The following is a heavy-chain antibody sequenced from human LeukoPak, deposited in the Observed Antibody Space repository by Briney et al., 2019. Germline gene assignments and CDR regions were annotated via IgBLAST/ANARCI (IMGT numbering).Heavy chain of an antibody. Sequence: NTSETLSLTCTVSGGSISSYYWSWIRQPPGKGLEWIGYIYYSGSTNYNPSLKSRVTISVDTSKNQFSLKLSSVTAADTAVYYCARILLSGDAFDIWGQGTMVTVSS. J-gene: IGHJ3*02. CDR2: IYYSGST. V-gene: IGHV4-59*01. CDR1: GGSISSYY. CDR3: ARILLSGDAFDI. D-gene: IGHD2/OR15-2a*01.